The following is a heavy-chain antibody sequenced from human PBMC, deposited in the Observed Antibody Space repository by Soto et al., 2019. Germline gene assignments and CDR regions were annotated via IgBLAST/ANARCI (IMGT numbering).Heavy chain of an antibody. Sequence: SETLSLTCTVSGGSISSGGYSWAWIRQSPGKGLEWIGYTYQSGSAYYNPSLKSRVTISVDRSKNQFSLNLTSVTAADTAVYYCARDYYGMDVWGQGTTVTVSS. CDR3: ARDYYGMDV. CDR1: GGSISSGGYS. V-gene: IGHV4-30-2*06. J-gene: IGHJ6*02. CDR2: TYQSGSA.